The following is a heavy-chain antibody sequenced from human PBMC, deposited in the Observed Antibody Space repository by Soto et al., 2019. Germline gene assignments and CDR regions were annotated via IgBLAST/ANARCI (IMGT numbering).Heavy chain of an antibody. CDR2: ISAHNGNT. CDR3: ARRQPGFDAFDI. CDR1: GYTFTSYG. Sequence: QVQMVQSGAEVKKPGASVKVSCKASGYTFTSYGISRVRQAPGQGLEWMGWISAHNGNTNYAQKLQGRVFMTTDTSTSTAYMELRSLRSDDTAVYYCARRQPGFDAFDIWGQGTMVTVSS. J-gene: IGHJ3*02. D-gene: IGHD2-2*01. V-gene: IGHV1-18*04.